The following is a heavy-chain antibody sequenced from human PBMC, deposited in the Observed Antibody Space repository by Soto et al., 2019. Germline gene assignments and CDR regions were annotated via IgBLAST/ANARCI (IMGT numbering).Heavy chain of an antibody. CDR1: GGSVNSDYYY. Sequence: TLSLTCTVSGGSVNSDYYYWSWIRQPPGKGLEWIGYIYNTGRTNYNPPLESRVTISLDTSRNQFSLKLSSVTAAGTAVFYCAREYSNSPEAFDYWGQGALVTVSS. D-gene: IGHD6-6*01. V-gene: IGHV4-61*01. CDR2: IYNTGRT. CDR3: AREYSNSPEAFDY. J-gene: IGHJ4*02.